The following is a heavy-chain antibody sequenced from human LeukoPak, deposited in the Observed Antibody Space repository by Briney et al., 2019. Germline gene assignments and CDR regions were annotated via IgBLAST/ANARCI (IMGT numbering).Heavy chain of an antibody. V-gene: IGHV1-18*01. CDR3: ARDYRGYSYGYWYFDL. D-gene: IGHD5-18*01. CDR1: GYTFTSYG. J-gene: IGHJ2*01. Sequence: ASVKVSCKASGYTFTSYGISWVRQAPGQGVEWMGWISAYNGNTNYAQKLQGRVTMTTDTSTSTAYMELRSLRSDDTAVYYCARDYRGYSYGYWYFDLWGRGTLVTVSS. CDR2: ISAYNGNT.